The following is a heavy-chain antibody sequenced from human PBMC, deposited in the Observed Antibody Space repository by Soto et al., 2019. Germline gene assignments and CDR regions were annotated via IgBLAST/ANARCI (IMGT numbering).Heavy chain of an antibody. J-gene: IGHJ6*02. CDR3: ARTSSSWYYYYYYGMDV. CDR2: INPNSGGT. V-gene: IGHV1-2*02. Sequence: GASVKVSCTASGYTFTGYYMHWVRQAPGQGLEWMGWINPNSGGTNYAQKFQGRVTMTRDTSISTAYMELSRLRSDDTAVYYCARTSSSWYYYYYYGMDVWGQGTTVTVSS. CDR1: GYTFTGYY. D-gene: IGHD6-13*01.